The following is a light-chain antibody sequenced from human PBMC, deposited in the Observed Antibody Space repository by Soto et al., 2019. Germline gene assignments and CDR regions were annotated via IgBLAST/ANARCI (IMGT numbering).Light chain of an antibody. CDR3: QQYGSSPPT. V-gene: IGKV3-20*01. CDR1: QSVSNNY. CDR2: GAS. Sequence: EIVFTQSPGTLSLSPGDRATLSCRASQSVSNNYLAWYQQKPGQAPRLLIYGASSRATGTPDRFSGSGSGTDFTLTINRLEPEDFALYYCQQYGSSPPTFGQGTNVDIK. J-gene: IGKJ1*01.